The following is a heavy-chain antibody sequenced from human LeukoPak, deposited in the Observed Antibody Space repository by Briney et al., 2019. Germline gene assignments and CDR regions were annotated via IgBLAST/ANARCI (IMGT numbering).Heavy chain of an antibody. V-gene: IGHV3-30*04. J-gene: IGHJ4*02. CDR3: AKEKGSSSSKMPFFDY. CDR1: GFTFSSYA. Sequence: GRSLRLSCAASGFTFSSYAMHWVRQAPGEGLEWVAVISYDGSNKYYADSVKGRFTISRDNSKNTLYLQMNSLRAEDTAVYYCAKEKGSSSSKMPFFDYWGQGTLVTVSS. D-gene: IGHD6-13*01. CDR2: ISYDGSNK.